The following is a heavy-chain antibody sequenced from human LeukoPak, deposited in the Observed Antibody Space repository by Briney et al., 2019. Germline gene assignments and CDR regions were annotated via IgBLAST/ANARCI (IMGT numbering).Heavy chain of an antibody. V-gene: IGHV3-7*03. J-gene: IGHJ4*02. CDR3: AKVDTYYYDSSGYLIPFDY. CDR2: IKQDGSEK. CDR1: GFTFSSYW. Sequence: GGSLRLSCAASGFTFSSYWMSWVRQAPGKGLEWVANIKQDGSEKYYVDSVKGRFTISRDNSKNTLYLQMNSLRAEDTAVYYCAKVDTYYYDSSGYLIPFDYWGQGTLVTVSS. D-gene: IGHD3-22*01.